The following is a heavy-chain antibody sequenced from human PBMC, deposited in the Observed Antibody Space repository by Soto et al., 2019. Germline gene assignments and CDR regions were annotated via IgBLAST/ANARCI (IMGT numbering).Heavy chain of an antibody. Sequence: PGGSLRLSCAASGFTFGDSGMHWVRQAPGKGLEWVAVIWFDGSSQYYADSVKGRFTISRDNSQNTLYLHMNSLRVEDTAVYFCARDLVVRGSGLTSSDVWGQGLLVTVSS. CDR1: GFTFGDSG. CDR2: IWFDGSSQ. CDR3: ARDLVVRGSGLTSSDV. J-gene: IGHJ4*01. V-gene: IGHV3-33*01. D-gene: IGHD3-10*01.